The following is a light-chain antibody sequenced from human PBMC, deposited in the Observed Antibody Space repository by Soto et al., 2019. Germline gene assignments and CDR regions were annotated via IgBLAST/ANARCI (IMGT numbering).Light chain of an antibody. CDR1: QSVLYSSNNKNY. CDR3: QQCFSFPWT. Sequence: DIVMTQSPDSLAVSLGERATINCKSSQSVLYSSNNKNYLSWYQQRPGQPPNLLIYWASTRESGVPDRFSGSGSGTDFTLTISSLQAEDVAIYYCQQCFSFPWTFGQGTKVEIK. V-gene: IGKV4-1*01. CDR2: WAS. J-gene: IGKJ1*01.